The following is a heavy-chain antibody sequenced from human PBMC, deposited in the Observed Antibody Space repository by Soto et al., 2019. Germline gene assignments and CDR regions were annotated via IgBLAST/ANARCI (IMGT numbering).Heavy chain of an antibody. V-gene: IGHV3-30-3*01. J-gene: IGHJ4*02. CDR2: ISYDGSNK. CDR3: AREMGIAVAGIFDY. CDR1: GFTFSSYA. D-gene: IGHD6-19*01. Sequence: PGGSLRLSCAASGFTFSSYAMHWVRQAPGKGLEWVAVISYDGSNKYYADSVKGRFTISRDNSKNTLYLQMNSLRAEDTAVYYCAREMGIAVAGIFDYWGQGTLVTVST.